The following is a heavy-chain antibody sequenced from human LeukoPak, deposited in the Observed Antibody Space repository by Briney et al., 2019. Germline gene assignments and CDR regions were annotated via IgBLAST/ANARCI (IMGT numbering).Heavy chain of an antibody. CDR3: ARDPYLLWFGELSERYFDL. CDR1: GGSLSRYY. Sequence: SETLSLTCTVSGGSLSRYYWSWIRQPPGKGLEWIGYIYYSGSTNYNPSLKRRVTISVGTSKNQFSLKLSSVTAADTAVYYCARDPYLLWFGELSERYFDLWGRGTLVTVSS. V-gene: IGHV4-59*01. J-gene: IGHJ2*01. D-gene: IGHD3-10*01. CDR2: IYYSGST.